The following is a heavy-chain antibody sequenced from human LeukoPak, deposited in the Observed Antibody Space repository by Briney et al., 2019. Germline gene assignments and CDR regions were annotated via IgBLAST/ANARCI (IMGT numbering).Heavy chain of an antibody. Sequence: SETLSVTCTASGGSISSYYWSWIRQPPGKGLEWIGYIYYSGSTNYNPSLKSRVTISVDTSKNQFSLRLSSVTAADTAVYYCAREGIPVVRGVISPSIDYWGQGTLVTVSS. J-gene: IGHJ4*02. D-gene: IGHD3-10*01. CDR3: AREGIPVVRGVISPSIDY. V-gene: IGHV4-59*01. CDR1: GGSISSYY. CDR2: IYYSGST.